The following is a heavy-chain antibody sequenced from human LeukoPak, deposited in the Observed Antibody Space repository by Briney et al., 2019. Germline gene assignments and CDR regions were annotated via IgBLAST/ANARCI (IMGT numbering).Heavy chain of an antibody. CDR1: GFTFSSYG. D-gene: IGHD6-19*01. V-gene: IGHV3-33*01. CDR2: IGYDGRNK. J-gene: IGHJ2*01. Sequence: GGSLRLSCAASGFTFSSYGMHWVRQAPGKGLEWVAVIGYDGRNKYYADSVKGRFTISRDNSKNTLYLQMNILRAEDTAVYYCARDMEQWLVQDWYFDLWGRGTLVTVSS. CDR3: ARDMEQWLVQDWYFDL.